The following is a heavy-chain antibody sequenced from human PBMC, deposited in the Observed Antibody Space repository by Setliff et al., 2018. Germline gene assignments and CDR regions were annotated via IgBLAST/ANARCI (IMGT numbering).Heavy chain of an antibody. CDR3: ARVTNWGLDLRFDP. Sequence: SETLSLTCAVYGDSFSDYYWSWIRQPPGKGLEWIAEINHSGSTNYNPSLKSRVTMSVATFENHFSLKLNSLTAADTAVYYCARVTNWGLDLRFDPWGQGILVTGSS. D-gene: IGHD7-27*01. V-gene: IGHV4-34*10. J-gene: IGHJ5*02. CDR2: INHSGST. CDR1: GDSFSDYY.